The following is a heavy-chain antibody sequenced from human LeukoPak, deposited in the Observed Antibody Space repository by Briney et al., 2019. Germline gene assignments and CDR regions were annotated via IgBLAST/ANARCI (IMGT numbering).Heavy chain of an antibody. CDR1: GLTFSSYT. J-gene: IGHJ4*02. Sequence: AGGSLRLSCAASGLTFSSYTMNWVRQAPGKGLEWVGRIKSKTDGGTTDYTAPVKGRFTISRDDSKNTLYLQMNSLKTEDTAVYYCTTDLAAMVRAVDYWGQGTLVTVSS. D-gene: IGHD5-18*01. CDR3: TTDLAAMVRAVDY. CDR2: IKSKTDGGTT. V-gene: IGHV3-15*01.